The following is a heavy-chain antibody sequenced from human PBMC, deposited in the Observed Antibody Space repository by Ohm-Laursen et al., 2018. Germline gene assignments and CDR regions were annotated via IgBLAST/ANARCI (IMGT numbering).Heavy chain of an antibody. V-gene: IGHV4-34*01. CDR3: ARANCTNGVCYNNDY. CDR1: GGSFSSYY. Sequence: SDTLSLTCAVYGGSFSSYYWTWIRQPPGKGLEWIGEINHSGSTNYNPSLKSRVTISVDTSKNQFSLKLSSVTAADAAVYYCARANCTNGVCYNNDYWGQGTLVTVSS. D-gene: IGHD2-8*01. J-gene: IGHJ4*02. CDR2: INHSGST.